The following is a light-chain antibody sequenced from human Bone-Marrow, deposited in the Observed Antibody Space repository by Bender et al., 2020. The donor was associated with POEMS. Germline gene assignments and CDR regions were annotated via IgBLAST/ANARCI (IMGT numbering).Light chain of an antibody. CDR3: YSTDSSGNHGV. V-gene: IGLV3-10*01. CDR2: EDS. Sequence: SYELTQPPSVSVSPGQAARITCSGDALPTRFVHWYQQKSGQAPVVVIHEDSKRPSGIPERFSGSSSGTMATLIISGAQVEDEGDYYCYSTDSSGNHGVFGGGTKVTVL. CDR1: ALPTRF. J-gene: IGLJ3*02.